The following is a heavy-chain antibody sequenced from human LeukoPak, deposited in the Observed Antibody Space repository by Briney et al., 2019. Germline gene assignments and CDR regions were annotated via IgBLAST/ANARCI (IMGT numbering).Heavy chain of an antibody. J-gene: IGHJ4*02. CDR2: ISSSSSYI. V-gene: IGHV3-21*01. CDR1: GFTFSSYS. D-gene: IGHD5-24*01. Sequence: GGSLRLSCAASGFTFSSYSMNWVRQAPGKGLEWVSSISSSSSYIYYADSVKGRFTISRDNAKNSLYPQMNSLRAEDTAVYYCARGFGWLQLGYWGQGTLVTVSS. CDR3: ARGFGWLQLGY.